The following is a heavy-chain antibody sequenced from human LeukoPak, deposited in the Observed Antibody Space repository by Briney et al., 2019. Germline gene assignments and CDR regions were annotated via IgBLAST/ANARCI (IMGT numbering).Heavy chain of an antibody. CDR2: INSDGSST. CDR1: GFTFSSYW. Sequence: PGGSLRLSCAASGFTFSSYWMHWVRQAPGKGLVWVSRINSDGSSTSYADSVKGRFIISRDNAKNTLSLQMNSLRAEDTAVFYCAKRPHYYDPSNHFDYWGQGTLVTVSS. J-gene: IGHJ4*02. CDR3: AKRPHYYDPSNHFDY. V-gene: IGHV3-74*01. D-gene: IGHD3-22*01.